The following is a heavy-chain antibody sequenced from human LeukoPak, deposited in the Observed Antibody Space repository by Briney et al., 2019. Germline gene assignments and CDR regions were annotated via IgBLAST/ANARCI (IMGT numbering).Heavy chain of an antibody. J-gene: IGHJ4*02. Sequence: GGSLRLSCAASGFTFSSYWMSWVRQAPGKGLEWVANIKQDGSERYYVDSVKGRFTISRDNAKNSLYLQMNSLRAEDTAVYYCARSLWFGELVYWGQGTLVTVSS. V-gene: IGHV3-7*01. D-gene: IGHD3-10*01. CDR2: IKQDGSER. CDR3: ARSLWFGELVY. CDR1: GFTFSSYW.